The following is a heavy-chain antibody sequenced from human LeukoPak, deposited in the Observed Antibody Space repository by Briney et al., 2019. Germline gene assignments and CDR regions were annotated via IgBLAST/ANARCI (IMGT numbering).Heavy chain of an antibody. J-gene: IGHJ4*02. CDR3: ARGPGYSVLYYFDY. CDR2: ISSSGSTI. V-gene: IGHV3-48*03. D-gene: IGHD6-13*01. CDR1: GFTFSSYE. Sequence: GGSLRLSCAASGFTFSSYEMNWVRQAPGKGLEWVSYISSSGSTIYYADSVKGRFTISRDNAKNSLYLQMNSLRAEDTAVYYCARGPGYSVLYYFDYWGQGTLVTVSS.